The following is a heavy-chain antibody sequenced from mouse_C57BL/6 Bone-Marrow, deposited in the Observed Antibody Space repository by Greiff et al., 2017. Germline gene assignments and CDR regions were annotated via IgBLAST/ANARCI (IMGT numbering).Heavy chain of an antibody. V-gene: IGHV1-66*01. CDR3: ARGTTVVANYAMDY. J-gene: IGHJ4*01. Sequence: VQLQQSGPELVKPGASVKISCKASGYSFTSYYIHWVKQRPGQGLEWIGWIYPGSGNTKYNEKFKGKATLTADTSSSTAYMQLSSLTSEDSAVYYCARGTTVVANYAMDYWGQGTSVTVSS. D-gene: IGHD1-1*01. CDR1: GYSFTSYY. CDR2: IYPGSGNT.